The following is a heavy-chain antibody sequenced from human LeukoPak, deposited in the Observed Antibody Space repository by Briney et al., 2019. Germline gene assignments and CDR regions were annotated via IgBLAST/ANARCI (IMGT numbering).Heavy chain of an antibody. CDR3: AKWGDYDVLTGYYVSDY. D-gene: IGHD3-9*01. CDR2: ITGSGGNT. CDR1: GFTFSNYA. Sequence: GASLRLSCAASGFTFSNYAMSWVRQAPGKGLEWVSAITGSGGNTYYADSVKGRFTSSRDNSKNTVFLQMNSLRAENTAVYYCAKWGDYDVLTGYYVSDYWGQGTLVTVSS. J-gene: IGHJ4*02. V-gene: IGHV3-23*01.